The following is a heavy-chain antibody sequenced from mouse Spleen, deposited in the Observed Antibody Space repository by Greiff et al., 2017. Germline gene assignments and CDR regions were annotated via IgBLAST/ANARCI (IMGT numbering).Heavy chain of an antibody. CDR3: ASKTGTHAMDY. CDR2: IWGGGST. D-gene: IGHD4-1*01. V-gene: IGHV2-6*01. CDR1: GFSLTSYG. J-gene: IGHJ4*01. Sequence: QVQLRQSGPGLVAPSQSLSITCTVSGFSLTSYGVDWVRQSPGKGLEWLGVIWGGGSTNYNSVLKSRLSISKDNSKSQVFLKMNSLQTDDTAMYYCASKTGTHAMDYWGQGTSVTVSS.